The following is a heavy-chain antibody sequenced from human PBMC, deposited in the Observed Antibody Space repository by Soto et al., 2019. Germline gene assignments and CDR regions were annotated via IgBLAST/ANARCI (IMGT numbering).Heavy chain of an antibody. J-gene: IGHJ1*01. CDR1: GGSFGGYY. Sequence: SETLSLTCAVYGGSFGGYYWSWIRQPPGKGLEWIGEINHSGSTNYNPSLKSRVTISVDTSKNQFSLKLSSVTAADTAVYYCARAPRFSGWYLQGYFQHWGQGTLVTVSS. D-gene: IGHD6-19*01. V-gene: IGHV4-34*01. CDR2: INHSGST. CDR3: ARAPRFSGWYLQGYFQH.